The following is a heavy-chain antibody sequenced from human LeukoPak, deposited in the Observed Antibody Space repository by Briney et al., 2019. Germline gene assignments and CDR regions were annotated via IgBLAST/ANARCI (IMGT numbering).Heavy chain of an antibody. CDR1: GGSISSYY. Sequence: NPSETLSLTCTVSGGSISSYYWSWIRQPPGKGLEWIGYIYYSGSTNYNPSLKSRVTISVDTSKNQFSLKLSSVTAADTAVYYCARGGIGNFDYWGQGTLVTVSS. J-gene: IGHJ4*02. CDR3: ARGGIGNFDY. D-gene: IGHD3-10*01. CDR2: IYYSGST. V-gene: IGHV4-59*01.